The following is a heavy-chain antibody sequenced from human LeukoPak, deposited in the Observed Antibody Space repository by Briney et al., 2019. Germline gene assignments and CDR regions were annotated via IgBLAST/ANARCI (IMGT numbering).Heavy chain of an antibody. J-gene: IGHJ3*02. D-gene: IGHD6-13*01. CDR1: GDIVSSNSAA. V-gene: IGHV6-1*01. CDR2: TYYRSKWYN. CDR3: ASGGIAAQYAFDI. Sequence: SQTLSLTCAISGDIVSSNSAAWNWIRQSPSRGLEWLGRTYYRSKWYNDYAVSVKSRITINPDTSKNQFSLQPNSVTPEDTAVYYCASGGIAAQYAFDIWGQGTMVTVSS.